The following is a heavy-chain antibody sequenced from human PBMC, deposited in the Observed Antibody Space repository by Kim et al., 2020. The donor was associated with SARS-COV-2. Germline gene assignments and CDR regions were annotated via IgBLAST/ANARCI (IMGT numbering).Heavy chain of an antibody. CDR3: ARDPNFDWLFLHYYYGMGV. CDR1: GFTFSSYS. Sequence: GGSLRLSCAASGFTFSSYSMNWVRQAPGKGLEWVSYISSSSSTIYYADSVKGRFTISRDNAKNSLYLQMNSLRDEGTAVYYCARDPNFDWLFLHYYYGMGVWGQETRVPVPS. J-gene: IGHJ6*02. D-gene: IGHD3-9*01. CDR2: ISSSSSTI. V-gene: IGHV3-48*02.